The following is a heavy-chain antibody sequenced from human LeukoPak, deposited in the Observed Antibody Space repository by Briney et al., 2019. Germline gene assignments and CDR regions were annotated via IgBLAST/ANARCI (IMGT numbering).Heavy chain of an antibody. CDR2: TSGSGGST. Sequence: GGSLRLSCAASGFTFSSYAMSWVRQAPGKGLEWVSATSGSGGSTYYADSVKGRFTISRDNSKNTPYLQMNSLRAEDTAVYYCARREYYDILTGVGGYWGQGTLVTVSS. J-gene: IGHJ4*02. V-gene: IGHV3-23*01. CDR3: ARREYYDILTGVGGY. D-gene: IGHD3-9*01. CDR1: GFTFSSYA.